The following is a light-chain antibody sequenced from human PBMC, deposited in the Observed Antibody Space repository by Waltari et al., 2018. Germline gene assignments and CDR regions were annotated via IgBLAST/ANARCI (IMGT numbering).Light chain of an antibody. CDR2: SAS. Sequence: DIQMTQSPSSVSASVGDRATITCRASQGISSWLAWYQQKPGKAPKLLIYSASTLYNGVPLRFSGSGSGTDFTLTISSLQPDDSGTYYCQQANSFPPTFGQGTKLEI. CDR1: QGISSW. J-gene: IGKJ2*01. CDR3: QQANSFPPT. V-gene: IGKV1-12*01.